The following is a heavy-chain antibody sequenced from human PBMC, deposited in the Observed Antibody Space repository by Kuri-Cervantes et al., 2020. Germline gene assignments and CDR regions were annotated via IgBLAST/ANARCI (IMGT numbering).Heavy chain of an antibody. Sequence: GESLKISCAASGFTFSSYAMSWVRQAPGKGLEWVSAISGSGGSTYYADSVKGRFTISRDNAKNSLYLQMNSLRAEDTALYYCAKAGHYGDNNAFDIWGQGTMVTVSS. J-gene: IGHJ3*02. CDR2: ISGSGGST. CDR1: GFTFSSYA. CDR3: AKAGHYGDNNAFDI. D-gene: IGHD4-17*01. V-gene: IGHV3-23*01.